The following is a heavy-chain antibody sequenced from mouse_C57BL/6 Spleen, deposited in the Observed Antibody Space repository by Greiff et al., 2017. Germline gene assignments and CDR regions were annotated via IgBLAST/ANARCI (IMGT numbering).Heavy chain of an antibody. CDR1: GYTFTDYN. D-gene: IGHD2-5*01. V-gene: IGHV1-18*01. CDR2: INPNNGGT. CDR3: ARYDYSNLWFDY. J-gene: IGHJ2*01. Sequence: VQLQQSGPELVKPGASVKIPCKASGYTFTDYNMDWVKQSHGKSLEWIGDINPNNGGTIYNQKFKGKATLTVDKSSSTAYMELRSLTSEDTAVYYCARYDYSNLWFDYWGQGTTRTVSS.